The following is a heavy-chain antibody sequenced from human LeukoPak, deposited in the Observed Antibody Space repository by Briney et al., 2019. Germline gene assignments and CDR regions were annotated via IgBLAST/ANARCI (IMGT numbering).Heavy chain of an antibody. CDR3: ARDGLNTMVRGKIHYYYMDV. D-gene: IGHD3-10*01. V-gene: IGHV4-38-2*02. J-gene: IGHJ6*03. Sequence: SETLSLTCTVSGYSITNNYYWDWIRQPPGKGLEWIASIYHSGRTYYNPALKSRVTISVDTSKNQFSLKVTSVTAADTAVYYCARDGLNTMVRGKIHYYYMDVWGKGTTVTISS. CDR2: IYHSGRT. CDR1: GYSITNNYY.